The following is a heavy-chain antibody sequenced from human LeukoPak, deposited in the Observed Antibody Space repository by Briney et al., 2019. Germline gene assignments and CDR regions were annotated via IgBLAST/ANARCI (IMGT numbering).Heavy chain of an antibody. J-gene: IGHJ4*02. D-gene: IGHD6-19*01. CDR2: MNPSSGGT. CDR1: GYTFTAYY. CDR3: ARQGSNSSGWYPVDD. Sequence: GASVKVSCKASGYTFTAYYIHWLRQAPGQRLEWMGWMNPSSGGTKYAQTFQGRVTLTRDTSISTAYLELSSLTSDDTAVYFCARQGSNSSGWYPVDDWGQGTLVTVSS. V-gene: IGHV1-2*02.